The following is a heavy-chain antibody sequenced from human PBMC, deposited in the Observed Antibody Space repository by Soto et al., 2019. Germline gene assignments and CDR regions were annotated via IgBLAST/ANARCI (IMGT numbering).Heavy chain of an antibody. CDR3: ARARVLVATIPSPVDY. J-gene: IGHJ4*02. CDR1: GFTFSSYG. CDR2: IWYDGSNT. D-gene: IGHD5-12*01. Sequence: QVQLVESGGGVVQPGRSLRLSCAASGFTFSSYGMHWVRQAPGKGLEWVAVIWYDGSNTYYADSVKGRFTISRDNSKNTLYLQMNSLRAEDTAVYFCARARVLVATIPSPVDYWGQGPLVTVSS. V-gene: IGHV3-33*01.